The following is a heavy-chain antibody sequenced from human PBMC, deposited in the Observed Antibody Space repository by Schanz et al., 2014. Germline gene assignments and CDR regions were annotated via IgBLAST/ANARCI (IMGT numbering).Heavy chain of an antibody. Sequence: DVQLLESGGGLVQPGGSLRLSCEASGFDFNSYSMNWVRQVPGKGLEWLSYIATSSSTRHYADSVKGRVTISRDNAKNSVSLQMRRLRVEDTAVYYCAKQIHYDILTVTRNWGQGTLVTVSS. D-gene: IGHD3-9*01. J-gene: IGHJ4*02. CDR2: IATSSSTR. V-gene: IGHV3-48*01. CDR1: GFDFNSYS. CDR3: AKQIHYDILTVTRN.